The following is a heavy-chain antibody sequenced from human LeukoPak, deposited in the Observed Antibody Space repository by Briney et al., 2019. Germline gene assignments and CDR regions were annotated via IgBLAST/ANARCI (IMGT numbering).Heavy chain of an antibody. J-gene: IGHJ4*02. CDR3: ARHKIEYSSSSGQVYYFDY. V-gene: IGHV4-39*01. Sequence: SETLSLTCTVSGGSISSSSYYWGWIRQPPRKGLEWIGSIYYSGSTYYNPSLKSRVTISVDTSKNQFSLKLSSVTAADTAVYYCARHKIEYSSSSGQVYYFDYWGQGTLVTVSS. D-gene: IGHD6-6*01. CDR2: IYYSGST. CDR1: GGSISSSSYY.